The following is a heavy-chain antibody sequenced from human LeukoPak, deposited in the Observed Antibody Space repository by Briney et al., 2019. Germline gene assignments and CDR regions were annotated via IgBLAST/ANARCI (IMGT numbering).Heavy chain of an antibody. J-gene: IGHJ4*02. CDR3: AKASRAYSNYDSPFDY. CDR1: GFTFSSYV. D-gene: IGHD5-12*01. CDR2: FSRGGGTT. V-gene: IGHV3-23*01. Sequence: PGGSLRLSCGASGFTFSSYVMSWVRQAPGKGLEWVSAFSRGGGTTHYADSVKGRFTISRDNSKNTLYLQMTSLRAEVKAIYYCAKASRAYSNYDSPFDYWGQGTLVTVSS.